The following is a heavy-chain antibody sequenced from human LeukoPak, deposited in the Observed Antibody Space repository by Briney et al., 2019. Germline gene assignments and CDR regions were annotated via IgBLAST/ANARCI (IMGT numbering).Heavy chain of an antibody. CDR2: ISSSSSYI. V-gene: IGHV3-21*01. D-gene: IGHD3-3*01. J-gene: IGHJ4*02. CDR3: ARGEWYHPGYFDY. CDR1: GFTFSSYN. Sequence: GGSLRLSCAASGFTFSSYNMNWVRQAPGKGLEWVSSISSSSSYIYYADSVKGRFTISRDNAKKSLYLQMNSLRAEDTAVYYCARGEWYHPGYFDYWGQGTLVTVSS.